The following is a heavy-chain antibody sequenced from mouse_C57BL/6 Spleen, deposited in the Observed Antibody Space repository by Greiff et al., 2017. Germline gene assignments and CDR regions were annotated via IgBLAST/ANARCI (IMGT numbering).Heavy chain of an antibody. D-gene: IGHD1-1*01. CDR2: INPSTGGT. J-gene: IGHJ2*01. V-gene: IGHV1-42*01. CDR1: GYSFTGYY. CDR3: ARSYGGSSYFAY. Sequence: EVKLMESGPELVKPGASVKISCKASGYSFTGYYMNWVKQSPEKSLEWIGEINPSTGGTTYNQKFKAKATLTVDKSSSTAYMQLKSLTSEDSAVYYCARSYGGSSYFAYWGQGTTLTVSS.